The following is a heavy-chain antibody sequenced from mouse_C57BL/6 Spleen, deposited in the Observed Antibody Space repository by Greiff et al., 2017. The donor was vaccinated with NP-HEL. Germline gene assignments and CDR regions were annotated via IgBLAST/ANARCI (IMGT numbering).Heavy chain of an antibody. V-gene: IGHV1-4*01. D-gene: IGHD3-2*02. CDR3: AIDSSGLYYFDY. Sequence: QVQLKQSGAELARPGASVKMSCKASGYTFTSYTMHWVKQRPGQGLEWIGYINPSSGYTKYNLKFKDKATLTADKSSSTAYMQLSSLTSEDSAVYYCAIDSSGLYYFDYWGQGTTLTVSS. CDR1: GYTFTSYT. CDR2: INPSSGYT. J-gene: IGHJ2*01.